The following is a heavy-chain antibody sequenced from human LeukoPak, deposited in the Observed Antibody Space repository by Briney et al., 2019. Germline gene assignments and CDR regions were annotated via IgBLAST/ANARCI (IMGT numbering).Heavy chain of an antibody. Sequence: GGSLRLSCAASGFTFSSYAMHWVRQAPGKGLGWVAVISYDGSNKYYADSVKGRFTISRDNSKNTLYLQMNSLRAEDTAVYYCARDGTVGATYEGYYFDYWGQGTLVTVSS. V-gene: IGHV3-30-3*01. CDR1: GFTFSSYA. D-gene: IGHD1-26*01. CDR3: ARDGTVGATYEGYYFDY. CDR2: ISYDGSNK. J-gene: IGHJ4*02.